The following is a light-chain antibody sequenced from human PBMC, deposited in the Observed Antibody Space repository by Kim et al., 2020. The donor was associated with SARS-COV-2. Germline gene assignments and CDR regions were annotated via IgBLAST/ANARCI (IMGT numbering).Light chain of an antibody. J-gene: IGLJ3*02. Sequence: PRQTARITCSGDALPKKYASWHQHKSGQAPVLVIYEDSKRPSGLPERFSGSSSGTMATLTISGAQVEDEADYYCYSTDSSGNHRVFGGGTQLTVL. CDR2: EDS. CDR3: YSTDSSGNHRV. V-gene: IGLV3-10*01. CDR1: ALPKKY.